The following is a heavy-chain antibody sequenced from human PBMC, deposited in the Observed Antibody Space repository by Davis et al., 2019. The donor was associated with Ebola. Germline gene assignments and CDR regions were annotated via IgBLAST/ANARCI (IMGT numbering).Heavy chain of an antibody. CDR1: GYTFSNYY. D-gene: IGHD4-17*01. CDR3: ARVGTTVTTIDY. V-gene: IGHV1-2*02. CDR2: IIPIFGTT. Sequence: ASVKVSCKAFGYTFSNYYVHWVRQAPGQGLEWMGGIIPIFGTTNYAQKFQGRVTMTRDTSISTAYMELSRLRSDDTAVYYCARVGTTVTTIDYWGQGTLVTVSS. J-gene: IGHJ4*02.